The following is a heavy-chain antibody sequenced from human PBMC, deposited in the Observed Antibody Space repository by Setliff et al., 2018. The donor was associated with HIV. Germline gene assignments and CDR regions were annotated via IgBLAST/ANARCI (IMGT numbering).Heavy chain of an antibody. J-gene: IGHJ4*02. CDR2: IIPIFGKA. CDR1: GGTFSSYA. V-gene: IGHV1-69*13. D-gene: IGHD6-6*01. CDR3: AREGGPYSSSSGGFDY. Sequence: ASVKVSCKASGGTFSSYAISWVRQAPGKGLEWMGGIIPIFGKANYAQKLQGRVTITADESTCTAYMELSSLRSEDTAVYYCAREGGPYSSSSGGFDYWGQGTLVTVSS.